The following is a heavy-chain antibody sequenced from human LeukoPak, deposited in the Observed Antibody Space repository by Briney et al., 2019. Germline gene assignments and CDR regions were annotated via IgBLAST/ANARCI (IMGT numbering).Heavy chain of an antibody. CDR1: GFTFSDYG. CDR3: AKGGVVHAFDI. J-gene: IGHJ3*02. D-gene: IGHD2-15*01. CDR2: ISGSGGST. Sequence: GGSLRLSCAASGFTFSDYGMVWVRQAPGKGLEWVSAISGSGGSTYYADSVKGRFTISRDNSKNTLYLQMNSLRAEDTAVYYCAKGGVVHAFDIWGQGTMVTVSS. V-gene: IGHV3-23*01.